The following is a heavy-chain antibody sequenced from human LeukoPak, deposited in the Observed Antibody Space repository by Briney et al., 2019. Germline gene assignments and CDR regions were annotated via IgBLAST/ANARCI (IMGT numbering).Heavy chain of an antibody. CDR1: GGSISSSSYF. D-gene: IGHD2-15*01. V-gene: IGHV4-61*05. CDR2: IYYSGST. CDR3: ARLLTGSFYGMDV. Sequence: SETLSLTCTVSGGSISSSSYFWGWIRQPPGKGLEWIGYIYYSGSTNYNPSLKSRVTISVDTSKNQFSVKLSSVTAADTAVYYCARLLTGSFYGMDVWGQGTTVTVSS. J-gene: IGHJ6*02.